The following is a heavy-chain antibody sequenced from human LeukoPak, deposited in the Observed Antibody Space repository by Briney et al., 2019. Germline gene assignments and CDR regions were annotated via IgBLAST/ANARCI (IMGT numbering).Heavy chain of an antibody. V-gene: IGHV4-34*01. CDR3: ARYRYSSSWNPWIT. CDR2: INHSGST. J-gene: IGHJ5*02. Sequence: PSETLSLTCAVYGGSFSGYYWSWIRQPPGKGLGWIGEINHSGSTNYNPSLKSRVTISVDTSKNQFSLKLSSVTAADTAVYYCARYRYSSSWNPWITWGQGTLVTVSS. D-gene: IGHD6-13*01. CDR1: GGSFSGYY.